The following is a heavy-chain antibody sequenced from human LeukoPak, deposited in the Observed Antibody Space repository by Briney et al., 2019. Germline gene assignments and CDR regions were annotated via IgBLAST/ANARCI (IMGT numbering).Heavy chain of an antibody. V-gene: IGHV1-69*05. CDR3: ARDRDYSKRSYWYFDL. CDR2: ILPIFGTA. Sequence: GASVKVSCKASEGTFSSSAISSGRQAPGQGLEWMGGILPIFGTANYAQKFRGRVTITTDESTSTAYMELSSLRSEDTAVYYCARDRDYSKRSYWYFDLWGRGTLVTVSS. J-gene: IGHJ2*01. CDR1: EGTFSSSA. D-gene: IGHD4-11*01.